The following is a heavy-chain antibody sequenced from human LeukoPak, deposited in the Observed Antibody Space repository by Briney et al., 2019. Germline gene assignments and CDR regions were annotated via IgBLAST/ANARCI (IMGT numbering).Heavy chain of an antibody. CDR2: IYPGDSDT. CDR3: ARLTDIVVVTTTSYLNAFDI. D-gene: IGHD2-21*02. CDR1: GYSFTSYW. V-gene: IGHV5-51*01. J-gene: IGHJ3*02. Sequence: GESLKISCKGSGYSFTSYWIGWVRQMPGKGLAWMGIIYPGDSDTRYSPSFQGQVTFSADKSISTAYLQWRSLRASDTAMYYCARLTDIVVVTTTSYLNAFDIWGQGTMVSVSS.